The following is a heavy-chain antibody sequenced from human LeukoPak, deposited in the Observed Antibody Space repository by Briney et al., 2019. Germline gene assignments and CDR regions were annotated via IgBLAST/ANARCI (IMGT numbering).Heavy chain of an antibody. CDR1: GFTFSSYS. CDR3: ARAVVVVAATAYYYYGMDV. J-gene: IGHJ6*02. V-gene: IGHV3-21*01. CDR2: ISSSSSYI. D-gene: IGHD2-15*01. Sequence: GGSLRLSCAASGFTFSSYSMNWVRQAPGKGLEWVSSISSSSSYIYYADSVKGRFTISRDNAKNSLYLQMNSLRAEDTAVYYCARAVVVVAATAYYYYGMDVRGQGTTVTVSS.